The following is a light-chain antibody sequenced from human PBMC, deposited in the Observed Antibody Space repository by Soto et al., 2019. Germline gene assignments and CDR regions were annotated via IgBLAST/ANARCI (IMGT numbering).Light chain of an antibody. Sequence: DIQMTQSPSTLSASVGDRVTITCRASQSVSGWLAWYQQKPGKAPNLLIYDASSLQSGVPSRFSGSGSGTEFTLTIFSLQPDDFATYFCLQHSDYPFTFGQGTRLEI. CDR2: DAS. V-gene: IGKV1-5*01. J-gene: IGKJ2*01. CDR1: QSVSGW. CDR3: LQHSDYPFT.